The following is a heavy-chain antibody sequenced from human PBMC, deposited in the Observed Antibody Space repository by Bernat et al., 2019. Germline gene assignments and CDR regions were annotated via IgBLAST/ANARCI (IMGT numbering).Heavy chain of an antibody. V-gene: IGHV3-48*02. CDR1: GFTFSSNG. J-gene: IGHJ4*02. Sequence: EVQLVESGGGLVQPGGSLRLSCPASGFTFSSNGMKWVRQAPGKGLAWVSYISSGSGSIHYADSVKGRFTISRDNAKNSLYLQMNSLRDEDTAVYYCAGRFDFWGGDYYFAYWGQGTLVTVSS. CDR2: ISSGSGSI. D-gene: IGHD3-3*01. CDR3: AGRFDFWGGDYYFAY.